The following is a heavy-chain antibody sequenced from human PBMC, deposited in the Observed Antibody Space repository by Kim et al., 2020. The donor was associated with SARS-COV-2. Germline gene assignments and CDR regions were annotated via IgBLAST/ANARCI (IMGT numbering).Heavy chain of an antibody. CDR2: IYNSGSGST. CDR3: VREYYDPSLASPGAFDI. V-gene: IGHV4-4*07. D-gene: IGHD3-3*01. CDR1: GASIGSYY. J-gene: IGHJ3*02. Sequence: SETLSLTCTVSGASIGSYYWSWIRQPAGKGLEWIGRIYNSGSGSTKYNPSLNSRVTMSVDSSRNQFFLKLNSVTAADTAVYYCVREYYDPSLASPGAFDIWGQGTTVTVSS.